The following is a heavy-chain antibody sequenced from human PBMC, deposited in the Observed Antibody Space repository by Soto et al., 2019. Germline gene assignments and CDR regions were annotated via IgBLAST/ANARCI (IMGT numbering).Heavy chain of an antibody. Sequence: QVQLVESGGGVVQPGRSLRLSCAASGFTFSSYAMHWVRQAPGKGLEWVAVISYDGSNKYYADSVKGRFTISRDNSKNTLYLQMNSLRAEDTAVYYCARGKATLKIIVTEFDYWGQGTLVTVSS. CDR2: ISYDGSNK. J-gene: IGHJ4*02. CDR3: ARGKATLKIIVTEFDY. CDR1: GFTFSSYA. D-gene: IGHD3-10*01. V-gene: IGHV3-30-3*01.